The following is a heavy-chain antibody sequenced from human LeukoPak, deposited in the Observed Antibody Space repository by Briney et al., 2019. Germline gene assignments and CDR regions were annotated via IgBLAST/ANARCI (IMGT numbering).Heavy chain of an antibody. CDR3: ARDWGRRWLQFGYFDY. D-gene: IGHD5-24*01. J-gene: IGHJ4*02. V-gene: IGHV3-48*04. Sequence: GGSLRLSCAASGFTFSSYSMNWVRQAPGKGLEWVSYISSSSSTIYYADSVKGRFTISRDNAKNSLYLQMNSLRAEDTAVYYCARDWGRRWLQFGYFDYWGQGTLVTVSS. CDR2: ISSSSSTI. CDR1: GFTFSSYS.